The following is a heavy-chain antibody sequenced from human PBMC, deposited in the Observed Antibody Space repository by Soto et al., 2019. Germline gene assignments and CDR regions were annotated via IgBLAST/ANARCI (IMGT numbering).Heavy chain of an antibody. CDR1: GYTFTSYG. J-gene: IGHJ3*02. CDR3: ARSPSYLTAEFAFDI. CDR2: ISAYNGNT. D-gene: IGHD1-26*01. V-gene: IGHV1-18*01. Sequence: QVQLVQSGAEVKKPGASVKVSCKASGYTFTSYGISWVRQAPGQGLEWMGWISAYNGNTNYAQKLQGRVTMTTDTATSTAYMDLRSLRADDTAVYYCARSPSYLTAEFAFDIWGQGTMVTVSS.